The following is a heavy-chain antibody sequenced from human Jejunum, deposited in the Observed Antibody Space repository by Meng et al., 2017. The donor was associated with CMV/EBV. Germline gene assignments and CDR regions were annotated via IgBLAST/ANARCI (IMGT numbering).Heavy chain of an antibody. D-gene: IGHD3-3*01. CDR2: IYWNDDK. CDR3: AHSPPFSIFGVVNQPLFDP. J-gene: IGHJ5*02. CDR1: GVG. V-gene: IGHV2-5*01. Sequence: GVGVGWVRQDRGKAMEWLVFIYWNDDKRYSASLKSRLTITKDTSKNQVVLTMTNMDPVDTATYYCAHSPPFSIFGVVNQPLFDPWGQGTLVTVSS.